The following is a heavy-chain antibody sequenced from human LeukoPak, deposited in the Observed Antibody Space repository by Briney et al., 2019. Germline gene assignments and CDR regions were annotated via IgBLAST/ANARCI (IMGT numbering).Heavy chain of an antibody. V-gene: IGHV4-39*01. D-gene: IGHD6-13*01. J-gene: IGHJ6*03. CDR1: GGSISSSSYY. CDR2: MYYSGST. Sequence: SETLSLTCTVSGGSISSSSYYWGWIRQPPGKGLEWVGSMYYSGSTYYNPSLKSRVTISVDTSKNQFSLKLSSVTAADTAVYYCARTFGYSSSWPDYYYYYMDVWGKGTTVTISS. CDR3: ARTFGYSSSWPDYYYYYMDV.